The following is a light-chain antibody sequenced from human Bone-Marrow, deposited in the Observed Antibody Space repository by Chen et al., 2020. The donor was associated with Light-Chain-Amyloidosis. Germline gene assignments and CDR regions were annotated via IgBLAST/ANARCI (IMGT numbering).Light chain of an antibody. V-gene: IGLV3-21*02. J-gene: IGLJ3*02. Sequence: SYVLTQPSSVSVAPGQTDTSACGENNIGSTSVPWYQQTPGQAPLLVVYDDSDRPSGIPERLSGSNSGNTATLTISRVEAGDEADYYCQVWDRSSDRPVFGGGTKLTVL. CDR2: DDS. CDR3: QVWDRSSDRPV. CDR1: NIGSTS.